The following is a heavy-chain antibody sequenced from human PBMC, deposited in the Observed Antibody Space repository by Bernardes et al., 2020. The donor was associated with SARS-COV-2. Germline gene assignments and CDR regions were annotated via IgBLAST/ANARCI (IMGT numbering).Heavy chain of an antibody. V-gene: IGHV3-30*03. CDR3: ARDLYRGKDCSVGRCYPRLSYFQH. CDR1: GFTFSDYG. J-gene: IGHJ1*01. Sequence: GGSLRLSCAASGFTFSDYGMNWVRQAPGKGLEWVAGISYDGSNRWYSDALHVDFLKGRLTISRDNSKKTVYLEMNSLRPEDAAVYSCARDLYRGKDCSVGRCYPRLSYFQHWGQGTLVTVSS. CDR2: ISYDGSNR. D-gene: IGHD2-15*01.